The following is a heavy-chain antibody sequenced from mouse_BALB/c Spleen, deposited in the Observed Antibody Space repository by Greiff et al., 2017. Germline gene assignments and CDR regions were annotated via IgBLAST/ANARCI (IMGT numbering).Heavy chain of an antibody. V-gene: IGHV14-4*02. J-gene: IGHJ2*01. D-gene: IGHD1-1*01. CDR3: NADYYGSSLYFDY. Sequence: VQLKESGAELVRSGASVKLSCTASGFNIKDYYMHWVKQRPEQGLEWIGWIDPENGDTEYAPKFQGKATMTADTSSNTAYLQLSSLTSEDTAVYYCNADYYGSSLYFDYWGQGTTLTVSS. CDR1: GFNIKDYY. CDR2: IDPENGDT.